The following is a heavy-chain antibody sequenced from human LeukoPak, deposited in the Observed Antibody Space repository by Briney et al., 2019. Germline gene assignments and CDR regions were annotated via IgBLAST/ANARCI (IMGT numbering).Heavy chain of an antibody. CDR1: GGSLSSGDYY. CDR3: ASHEGGYCSGGSCRHNWFDP. Sequence: SETLSLTCTVSGGSLSSGDYYWSWIRQPPGKGLEWIGYIYYSGSTYYNPSLKSRVTISVDTSKNQFSLKLSSVTAADTAVYYCASHEGGYCSGGSCRHNWFDPWGQGTLVTVSS. V-gene: IGHV4-30-4*01. J-gene: IGHJ5*02. D-gene: IGHD2-15*01. CDR2: IYYSGST.